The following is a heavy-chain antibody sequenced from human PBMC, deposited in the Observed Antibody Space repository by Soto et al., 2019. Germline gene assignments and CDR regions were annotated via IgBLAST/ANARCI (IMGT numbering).Heavy chain of an antibody. J-gene: IGHJ4*02. D-gene: IGHD2-2*01. CDR1: GGTFSSYA. CDR3: ARDRTHCSSTSCRHSAFDY. V-gene: IGHV1-69*13. CDR2: IIPIFGTA. Sequence: SVKVSCKASGGTFSSYAISWVRQAPGQGLEWMGGIIPIFGTANYAQKFQGRVTITADESTSTAYMELSSLRSEDTAVYYCARDRTHCSSTSCRHSAFDYWGQGTLVTVSS.